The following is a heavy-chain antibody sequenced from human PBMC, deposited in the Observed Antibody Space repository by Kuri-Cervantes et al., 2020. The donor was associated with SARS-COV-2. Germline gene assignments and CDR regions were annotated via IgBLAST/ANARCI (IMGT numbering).Heavy chain of an antibody. J-gene: IGHJ4*02. CDR3: ARRQNTAMVLPHFDY. CDR2: IIPIFGTA. CDR1: GGTFSSYA. D-gene: IGHD5-18*01. Sequence: SVKVSCKASGGTFSSYAISWVRQAPGRGLERMGGIIPIFGTANYAQKFQGRVTITADESTSTAYMELSSLRSDDTAVYYCARRQNTAMVLPHFDYWGQGTLVTVSS. V-gene: IGHV1-69*13.